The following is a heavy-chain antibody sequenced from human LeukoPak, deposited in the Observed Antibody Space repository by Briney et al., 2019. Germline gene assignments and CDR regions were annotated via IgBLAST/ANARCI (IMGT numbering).Heavy chain of an antibody. V-gene: IGHV4-38-2*02. Sequence: PSETLSLTCTVSGYSISSGYYWGWIRQPPGKGLEWIGSIYHSGSTYYNPSLKSRVTISVDTSKNQFSLKLNSVTAADTAVYYCARGPSLDGSGSYIDWGQGTLVTVSS. CDR3: ARGPSLDGSGSYID. CDR2: IYHSGST. CDR1: GYSISSGYY. D-gene: IGHD3-10*01. J-gene: IGHJ4*02.